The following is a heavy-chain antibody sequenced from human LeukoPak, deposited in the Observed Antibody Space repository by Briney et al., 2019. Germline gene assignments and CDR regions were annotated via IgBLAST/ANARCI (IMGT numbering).Heavy chain of an antibody. V-gene: IGHV1-46*01. D-gene: IGHD1-26*01. CDR1: GYTFTSYD. CDR3: AREPTSGSCYFDY. Sequence: ASVKVSCKASGYTFTSYDINWVRQAPGQGLEWMGMIDPNSGNINYAKKFQGRITVTRDTSASTVYMELSSLRSEDTAVYYCAREPTSGSCYFDYWGQGTLVTVSS. CDR2: IDPNSGNI. J-gene: IGHJ4*02.